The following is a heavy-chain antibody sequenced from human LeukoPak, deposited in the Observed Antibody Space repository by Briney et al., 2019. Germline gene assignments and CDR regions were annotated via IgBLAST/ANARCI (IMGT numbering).Heavy chain of an antibody. V-gene: IGHV1-46*01. CDR1: GYTFTSYY. J-gene: IGHJ4*02. CDR2: TNPSGGST. D-gene: IGHD3-22*01. Sequence: GVSVKVSCKASGYTFTSYYMHWVRQAPGQGLEWMGITNPSGGSTSYAQKFQGRVTMTRDTSTSTVYMELSSLRSEDTAVYYCARAYYDSSGSGYFDYWGQGTLVTVSS. CDR3: ARAYYDSSGSGYFDY.